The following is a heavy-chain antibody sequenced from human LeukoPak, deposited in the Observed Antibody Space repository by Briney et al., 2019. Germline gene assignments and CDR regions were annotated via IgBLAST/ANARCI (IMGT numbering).Heavy chain of an antibody. Sequence: PGGSLRLSCAASGFTFSSYAMSWVRHAPGKGLEWVSAISSSGGSTYYADSVKGRFTISRDNSKNTLYLQMNSLRAEDTAVYYCAKAPMVRGVIISNWGQGTLVTVSS. CDR1: GFTFSSYA. D-gene: IGHD3-10*01. CDR2: ISSSGGST. V-gene: IGHV3-23*01. CDR3: AKAPMVRGVIISN. J-gene: IGHJ4*02.